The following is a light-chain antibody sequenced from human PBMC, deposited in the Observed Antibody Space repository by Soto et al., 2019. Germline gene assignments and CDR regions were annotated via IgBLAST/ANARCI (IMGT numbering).Light chain of an antibody. Sequence: DIQMTQSPSSLSASVGDRVTITCRASQGISNYVAWYQQKPGKVPKLLISAASTLQSGVSSRFSGRGSGTDFTLTISSLQTEDVATYYCQKYDTVPFTFGPGTKVDFK. J-gene: IGKJ3*01. V-gene: IGKV1-27*01. CDR3: QKYDTVPFT. CDR1: QGISNY. CDR2: AAS.